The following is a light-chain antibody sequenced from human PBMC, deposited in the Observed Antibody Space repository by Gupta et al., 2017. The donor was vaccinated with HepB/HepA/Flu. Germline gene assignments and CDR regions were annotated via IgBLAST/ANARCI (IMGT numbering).Light chain of an antibody. Sequence: DIVMTQSPLSLPVTPGEPASISCRSSQSLLHSNGYNYLDWYLQKPGQSPQLRIYLGSNRASGVPDRFRGSGSGHDFTPKISRVEAEDFWAYYCMQALQTPWTFGQGTKVEIK. J-gene: IGKJ1*01. CDR3: MQALQTPWT. CDR2: LGS. CDR1: QSLLHSNGYNY. V-gene: IGKV2-28*01.